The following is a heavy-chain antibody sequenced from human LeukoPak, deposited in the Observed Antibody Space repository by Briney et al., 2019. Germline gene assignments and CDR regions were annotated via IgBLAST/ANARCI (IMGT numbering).Heavy chain of an antibody. J-gene: IGHJ5*02. Sequence: SETLSLTCTVSGGSISSYYWSWIRQPPGKGLEWIGYIYYSGSTNYNPSLKSRVTISVDTSKNQFSLKLSSVTAADTAVYYCARGGDLTYYDFWSGYSTFDPWGQGTLVTVSS. CDR3: ARGGDLTYYDFWSGYSTFDP. D-gene: IGHD3-3*01. CDR2: IYYSGST. V-gene: IGHV4-59*08. CDR1: GGSISSYY.